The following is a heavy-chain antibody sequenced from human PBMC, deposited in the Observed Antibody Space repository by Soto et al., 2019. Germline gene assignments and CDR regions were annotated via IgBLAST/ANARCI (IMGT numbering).Heavy chain of an antibody. Sequence: QVQLVQSGAEVKKPGSSVKVSCKASGGSFSRYAINWVRQAPGQGLEWMGRIIPILGKANYAQEFQGRVTITADKSTGTAYMELSSLRSEDTAGYYCARGSENGMDVWGQGTTVTVSS. CDR2: IIPILGKA. CDR3: ARGSENGMDV. CDR1: GGSFSRYA. J-gene: IGHJ6*02. V-gene: IGHV1-69*04.